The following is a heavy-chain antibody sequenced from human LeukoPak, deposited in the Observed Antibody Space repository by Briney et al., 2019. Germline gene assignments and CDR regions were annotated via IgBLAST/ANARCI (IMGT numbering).Heavy chain of an antibody. CDR2: IYYSGST. CDR1: GGSISSSSYY. J-gene: IGHJ4*02. D-gene: IGHD6-13*01. CDR3: ARQKAGTRANYY. Sequence: SETLSLTCTVSGGSISSSSYYWGWIRQPPGKGLEWFGSIYYSGSTYYNPSLKSRVTLSEAPAKNQFSLKMSSVTAADTAVYYCARQKAGTRANYYWGQGTLVTLSS. V-gene: IGHV4-39*01.